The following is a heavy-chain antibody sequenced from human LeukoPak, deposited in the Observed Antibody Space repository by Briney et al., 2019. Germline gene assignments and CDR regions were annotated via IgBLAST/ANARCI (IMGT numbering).Heavy chain of an antibody. D-gene: IGHD6-19*01. CDR2: FRSHSXTI. Sequence: GVSLSLSCAASVXTFXTYSXXXVXXGPXXXXXXXSXFRSHSXTIYYXXSVRGRFTISSDNAKNSLFLQMNSLRDEDNAVYYCAKWAAVAGTRFDYWGQGTLVTVS. V-gene: IGHV3-48*02. CDR1: VXTFXTYS. CDR3: AKWAAVAGTRFDY. J-gene: IGHJ4*02.